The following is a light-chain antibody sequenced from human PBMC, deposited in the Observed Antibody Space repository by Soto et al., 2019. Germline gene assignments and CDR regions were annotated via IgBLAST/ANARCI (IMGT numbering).Light chain of an antibody. CDR3: QQANRWRWR. Sequence: EILVTPSPSPLSPSHAKGATISCWASQSVSSKLAWYQQKPGQAPRLLIYGASTRATGIPARFSGSGSGTEFTLIISWLQSEDSAVYYCQQANRWRWRFAQRAKVEIK. CDR1: QSVSSK. V-gene: IGKV3-15*01. J-gene: IGKJ1*01. CDR2: GAS.